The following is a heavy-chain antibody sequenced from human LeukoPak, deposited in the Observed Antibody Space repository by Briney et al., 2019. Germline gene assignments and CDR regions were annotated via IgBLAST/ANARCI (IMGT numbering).Heavy chain of an antibody. CDR3: ARAGEWRG. D-gene: IGHD4-17*01. Sequence: GGSLRLSCAASGFTFSSYSMNWVRQAPGKGLEWVSSIRSSSSYIYYADSVKGRFTISRDNAKNSLYLQMNSLRAEDTAAYYCARAGEWRGWGQGTLVTVSS. CDR2: IRSSSSYI. J-gene: IGHJ4*02. V-gene: IGHV3-21*01. CDR1: GFTFSSYS.